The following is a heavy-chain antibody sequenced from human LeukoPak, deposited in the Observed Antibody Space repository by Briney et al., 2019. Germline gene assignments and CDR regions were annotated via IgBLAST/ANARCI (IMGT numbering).Heavy chain of an antibody. D-gene: IGHD1-1*01. CDR2: IYHSGST. CDR1: GYSISSGYY. Sequence: SETLSHTCAVSGYSISSGYYWGWIRQPPGKGLEWIGSIYHSGSTYYNPSLKSRVTISVDTSKNQFSLKLSSVTAADTAVYYCARQRERPTVDYWGQGTLVTVSS. CDR3: ARQRERPTVDY. J-gene: IGHJ4*02. V-gene: IGHV4-38-2*01.